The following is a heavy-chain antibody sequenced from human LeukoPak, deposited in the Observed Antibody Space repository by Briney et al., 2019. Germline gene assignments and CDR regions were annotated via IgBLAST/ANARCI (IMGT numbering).Heavy chain of an antibody. CDR3: ARDPSRVKWLRSESYYSDY. CDR2: IYHSRST. J-gene: IGHJ4*02. CDR1: GYSISSGYY. D-gene: IGHD5-12*01. Sequence: KPSETLSLTCTVSGYSISSGYYGGWIRQPPGKGLEWIGSIYHSRSTYYNPSHNSRVTRSIDTSKNQFSLKLSSVTDADTAVYYCARDPSRVKWLRSESYYSDYWGQGTLVTVSS. V-gene: IGHV4-38-2*02.